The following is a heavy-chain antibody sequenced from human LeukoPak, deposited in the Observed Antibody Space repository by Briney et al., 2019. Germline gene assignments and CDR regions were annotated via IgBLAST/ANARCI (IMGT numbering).Heavy chain of an antibody. J-gene: IGHJ4*02. V-gene: IGHV3-48*01. CDR3: ARGDCNGGSCYLSLTTIDY. D-gene: IGHD2-15*01. CDR1: GFTFSSYS. Sequence: PGGSLRLSCAASGFTFSSYSMNWVRQAPGKGLEWASYISSSSSTIYYADSVKGRFTISRDDAENSLFLQMNSLRAEDTAVYYCARGDCNGGSCYLSLTTIDYWGQGTLVTVSS. CDR2: ISSSSSTI.